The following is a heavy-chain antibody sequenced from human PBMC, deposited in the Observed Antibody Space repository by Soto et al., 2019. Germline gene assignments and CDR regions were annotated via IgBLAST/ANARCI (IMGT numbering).Heavy chain of an antibody. Sequence: SETLSLTCTVSGGSISSGDYSWSWIRQPPGKGLEWIGYMYHSGSTYYNPPLKSRVTVSVDTSKNQFSLKLRSVTAADTAVYYCARLGDYYQAFDYWGQGTLVTVSS. D-gene: IGHD3-22*01. CDR2: MYHSGST. CDR3: ARLGDYYQAFDY. J-gene: IGHJ4*01. CDR1: GGSISSGDYS. V-gene: IGHV4-30-2*01.